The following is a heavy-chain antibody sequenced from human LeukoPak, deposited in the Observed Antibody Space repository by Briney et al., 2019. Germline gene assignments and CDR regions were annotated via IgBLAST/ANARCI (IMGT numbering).Heavy chain of an antibody. CDR3: ARDYYCSGGSCLYFDY. Sequence: GGSLRLSCAASGFTFSTYAMSWVRQAPGKGLEWVAVMYYDGISKYYADSVKGRFTISRDNSDNTLFLQMNSLRVEDTAVYYCARDYYCSGGSCLYFDYWGQGTLVTVSS. V-gene: IGHV3-33*08. D-gene: IGHD2-15*01. CDR2: MYYDGISK. CDR1: GFTFSTYA. J-gene: IGHJ4*02.